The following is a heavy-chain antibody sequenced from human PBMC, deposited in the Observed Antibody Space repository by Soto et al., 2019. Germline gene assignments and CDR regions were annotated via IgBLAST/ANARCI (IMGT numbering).Heavy chain of an antibody. J-gene: IGHJ2*01. Sequence: QVQLQESGPGLVKPSETLSLTCTVSGDFISKCYWTWIRQPAGKGLESLARISTTGRTTYNPSLQRRGSMSPRKSKNKFSLLLTYRTAADTAVYFCARGVGRNFDLWGRGTLVTV. CDR2: ISTTGRT. CDR1: GDFISKCY. CDR3: ARGVGRNFDL. V-gene: IGHV4-4*07. D-gene: IGHD1-26*01.